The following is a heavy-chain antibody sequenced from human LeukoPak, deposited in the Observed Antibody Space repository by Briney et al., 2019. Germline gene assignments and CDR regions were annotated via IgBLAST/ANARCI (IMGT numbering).Heavy chain of an antibody. D-gene: IGHD1-1*01. CDR3: ARRVQPYYFDY. CDR2: INHSGST. J-gene: IGHJ4*02. V-gene: IGHV4-34*01. CDR1: GGSFSGYY. Sequence: SSETLSLTSAVYGGSFSGYYWSWIRQPPGKGLEWIGEINHSGSTNYNPSLKSRVTISVDTSKNQFSLKLSSVTAADTAVYYCARRVQPYYFDYWGQGTLVTVSS.